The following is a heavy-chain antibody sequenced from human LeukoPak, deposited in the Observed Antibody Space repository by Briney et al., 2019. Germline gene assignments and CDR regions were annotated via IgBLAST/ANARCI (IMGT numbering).Heavy chain of an antibody. CDR3: ASLGCSSTSCFDY. Sequence: PGGSLRLSCAASGFTFSSYGMHWVRQAPGKGLEWVAVIWYDGSNKYYADSVKGRFTISRDNAKNTLYLQMNSLRAEDTAVYYCASLGCSSTSCFDYWGQGTLVTVSS. V-gene: IGHV3-33*03. D-gene: IGHD2-2*01. CDR1: GFTFSSYG. CDR2: IWYDGSNK. J-gene: IGHJ4*02.